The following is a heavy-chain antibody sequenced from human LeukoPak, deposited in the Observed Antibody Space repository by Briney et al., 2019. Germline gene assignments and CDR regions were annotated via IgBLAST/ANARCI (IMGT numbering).Heavy chain of an antibody. CDR2: ISYDGSNK. CDR3: ARGARITMIVAFDP. J-gene: IGHJ5*02. D-gene: IGHD3-22*01. V-gene: IGHV3-30*04. CDR1: GFTFSSYA. Sequence: GRSLRLSCAASGFTFSSYAMQWVRQAPGKGLEWVAVISYDGSNKYYADSVKGRFTISRDNSKNTLYLQMNSLRAEDTAVYYCARGARITMIVAFDPWGQGTLVTVSS.